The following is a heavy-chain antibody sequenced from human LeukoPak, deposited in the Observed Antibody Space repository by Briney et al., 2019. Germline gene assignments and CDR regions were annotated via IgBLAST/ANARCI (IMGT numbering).Heavy chain of an antibody. J-gene: IGHJ4*02. V-gene: IGHV3-30*04. CDR1: RLRFSSYA. CDR3: ARDRIQIWSYVGTFDY. D-gene: IGHD5-18*01. CDR2: VSFDGNHI. Sequence: GGSLRLSCAASRLRFSSYAMHWVRQAPGKGLEWVGLVSFDGNHIDYADSVQGRFTISRDISKNTFYLQMNSLRAEDTAVYYCARDRIQIWSYVGTFDYWGPGALVTVSS.